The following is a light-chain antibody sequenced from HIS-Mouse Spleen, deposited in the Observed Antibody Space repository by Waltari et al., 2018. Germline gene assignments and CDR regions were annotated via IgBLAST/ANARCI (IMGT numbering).Light chain of an antibody. CDR1: SSDVGSYNL. CDR2: EGS. Sequence: QSVLTQPPSVSGSPGQSITISCTGTSSDVGSYNLVSWYQQHPGKAPKLMIYEGSKRPSGVSNRFSGSKSGNTASLTISGLQAEDEADYYCCSYAGSSTFEVFGGGTKLTVL. J-gene: IGLJ2*01. CDR3: CSYAGSSTFEV. V-gene: IGLV2-23*03.